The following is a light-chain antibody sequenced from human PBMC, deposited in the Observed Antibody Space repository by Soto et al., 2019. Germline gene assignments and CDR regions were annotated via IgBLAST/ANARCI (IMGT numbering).Light chain of an antibody. Sequence: EIVLTQYPGTLSLSPGERATLSCRASQSVSRSYLAWYQQKPGQAPRLLIYGVSSRATGIPDRFSGGGSGTVFPLTISRMEPEDAAVYFCQQYGNSPTFGQGTKVDIK. CDR1: QSVSRSY. J-gene: IGKJ1*01. V-gene: IGKV3-20*01. CDR2: GVS. CDR3: QQYGNSPT.